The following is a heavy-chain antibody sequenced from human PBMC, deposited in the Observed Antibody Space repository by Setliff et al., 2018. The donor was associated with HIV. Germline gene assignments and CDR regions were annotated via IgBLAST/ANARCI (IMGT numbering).Heavy chain of an antibody. V-gene: IGHV4-38-2*01. CDR1: GYSISSGYY. CDR2: IYHSGST. J-gene: IGHJ4*02. Sequence: PSETLSLTCAVSGYSISSGYYWGWIRQPPGKGLEWIGSIYHSGSTYNNPSLNSRVTISVDTSKNQFSLKLSSVTAADTAVYYCARANFWSGYYGYWGQGTLVTVS. D-gene: IGHD3-3*01. CDR3: ARANFWSGYYGY.